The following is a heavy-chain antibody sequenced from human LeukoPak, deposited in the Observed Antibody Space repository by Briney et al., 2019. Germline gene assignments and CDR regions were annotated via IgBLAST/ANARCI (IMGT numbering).Heavy chain of an antibody. J-gene: IGHJ4*02. CDR3: ARGSSSLPGVY. V-gene: IGHV1-46*01. CDR2: INPSGGST. CDR1: GYTFTSYY. D-gene: IGHD6-13*01. Sequence: GASVKVSCKASGYTFTSYYMHWVRQAPGQGLEWMGIINPSGGSTNYAEKFQGGVTMTSDMSTSTVYMELSSLRSEDTAVYYCARGSSSLPGVYWGQGTLVTVSS.